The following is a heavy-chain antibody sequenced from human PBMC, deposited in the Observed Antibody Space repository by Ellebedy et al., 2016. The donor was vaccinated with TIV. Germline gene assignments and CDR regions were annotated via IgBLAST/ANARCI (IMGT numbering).Heavy chain of an antibody. V-gene: IGHV4-31*03. Sequence: SETLSLXCTVSGGSISSGGYYWSWIRQHPGKGLEWIGYIYYSGGTYYNPSLKSRVTISVDTSKNQFSLKLSSVTAADTAVYYCARVTGLWFGGRKGDYYYGMDVWGQGTTVTVSS. CDR1: GGSISSGGYY. CDR3: ARVTGLWFGGRKGDYYYGMDV. J-gene: IGHJ6*02. D-gene: IGHD3-10*01. CDR2: IYYSGGT.